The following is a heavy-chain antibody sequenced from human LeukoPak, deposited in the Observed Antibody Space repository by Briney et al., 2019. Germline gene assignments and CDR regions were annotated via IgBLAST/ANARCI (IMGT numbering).Heavy chain of an antibody. J-gene: IGHJ4*02. CDR2: INSDGSIA. CDR1: GFTFSSYW. Sequence: GGSLRLSCAASGFTFSSYWMHWVRQAPGMGLVWVSRINSDGSIASYADSVEGRFTISRDNAKNTLSLQMSSLRAEDTAVYYCVRGYSGSFLDYWGQGTLVTVSS. CDR3: VRGYSGSFLDY. V-gene: IGHV3-74*01. D-gene: IGHD1-26*01.